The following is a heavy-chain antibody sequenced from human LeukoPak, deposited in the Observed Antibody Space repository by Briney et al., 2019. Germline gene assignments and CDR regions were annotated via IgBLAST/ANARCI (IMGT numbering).Heavy chain of an antibody. Sequence: SETLSLTCTVSGGSISSCYWSWIRQPPGKGLERIGYIYYSGSTNYNPPLKSRVTISVDTSKNQFSLKLSSVTAADTAVYYCAREENYYDSSGYLNWGQGTLVTVSS. CDR3: AREENYYDSSGYLN. CDR2: IYYSGST. V-gene: IGHV4-59*01. J-gene: IGHJ4*02. CDR1: GGSISSCY. D-gene: IGHD3-22*01.